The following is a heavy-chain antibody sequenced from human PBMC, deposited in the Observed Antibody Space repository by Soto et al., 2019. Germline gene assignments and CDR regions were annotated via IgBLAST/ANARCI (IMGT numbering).Heavy chain of an antibody. CDR2: ISGSGGST. J-gene: IGHJ4*02. CDR1: GFTFSSYA. CDR3: AKDNGHYRSGSFSH. V-gene: IGHV3-23*01. D-gene: IGHD3-10*01. Sequence: GGSLRLSCAASGFTFSSYAMSWVRQAPGKGLEWVSAISGSGGSTYYADSVKGRFTISRDNSKNTLYLQMNSLRAEDTAVYFCAKDNGHYRSGSFSHWGQGTLVTVSS.